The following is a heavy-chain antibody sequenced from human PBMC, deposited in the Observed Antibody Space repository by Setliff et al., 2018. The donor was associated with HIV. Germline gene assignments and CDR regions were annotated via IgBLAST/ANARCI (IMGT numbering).Heavy chain of an antibody. V-gene: IGHV1-3*01. Sequence: ASVKVSCKASGYTFTYYAIHWVRQAPGQRLEWMGWINAGSGKTKYSQKFQVRVTITRDTSTRTVYMDLVSLISEDTAVYYCARYFGGGSETETEYFQYWGQGTLVTVSS. D-gene: IGHD6-19*01. CDR1: GYTFTYYA. CDR3: ARYFGGGSETETEYFQY. J-gene: IGHJ1*01. CDR2: INAGSGKT.